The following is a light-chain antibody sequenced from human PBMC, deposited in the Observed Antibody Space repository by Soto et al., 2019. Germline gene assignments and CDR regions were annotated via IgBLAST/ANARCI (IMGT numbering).Light chain of an antibody. CDR1: QSVRSSY. CDR3: QRYGSSPRFT. Sequence: EIVLTQSPGTLSLSPGERATLSCRASQSVRSSYLAWYQHKPGQAPRLLIYGASNRATGIPDRFSGSGSGTDFTLTISRLEPEDLAVYYCQRYGSSPRFTFGPGTKVDIK. V-gene: IGKV3-20*01. CDR2: GAS. J-gene: IGKJ3*01.